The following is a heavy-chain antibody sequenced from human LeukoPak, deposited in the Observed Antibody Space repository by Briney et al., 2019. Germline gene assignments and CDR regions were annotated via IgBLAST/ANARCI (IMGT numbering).Heavy chain of an antibody. J-gene: IGHJ4*02. CDR1: GGSISSYY. D-gene: IGHD1-26*01. Sequence: SETLSLTCTVSGGSISSYYWSWIRQPPGKGLEWIGYIYYSGSTNYNPSLKSRVTISVDTSKNQFSLKLSSVTAADTAVYYCARDQKGALDYWGQGTLVTVSS. V-gene: IGHV4-59*01. CDR2: IYYSGST. CDR3: ARDQKGALDY.